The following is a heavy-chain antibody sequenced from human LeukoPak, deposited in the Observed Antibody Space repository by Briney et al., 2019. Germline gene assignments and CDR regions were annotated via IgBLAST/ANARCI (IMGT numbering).Heavy chain of an antibody. Sequence: PGGSLRLSCAASGFTFSSYWMSWVRQAPGKGLEWVANIKQDGSEKYYVDSVKGRFTISRDNAKNSLYLQMNSLRAEDTGVYYCAASVWFGEYYNFDSWGQGTLVTVSS. J-gene: IGHJ4*02. CDR1: GFTFSSYW. CDR3: AASVWFGEYYNFDS. CDR2: IKQDGSEK. V-gene: IGHV3-7*03. D-gene: IGHD3-10*01.